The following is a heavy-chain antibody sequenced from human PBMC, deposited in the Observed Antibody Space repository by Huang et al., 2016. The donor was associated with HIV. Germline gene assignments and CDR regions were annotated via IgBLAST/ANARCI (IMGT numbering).Heavy chain of an antibody. J-gene: IGHJ4*02. V-gene: IGHV3-30*03. CDR3: ARGPIRFLAWLLNFDY. CDR1: GFTFSSYG. CDR2: ISYDEDNK. D-gene: IGHD3-3*01. Sequence: QILLIESGGGVVQPGRSLRLSCAASGFTFSSYGMHWVRQAPGKGLEWVAVISYDEDNKDYADSVRGRFTSARDNSKNTLYLQMNSLRIEDTAVYYCARGPIRFLAWLLNFDYWGQGALVTVSS.